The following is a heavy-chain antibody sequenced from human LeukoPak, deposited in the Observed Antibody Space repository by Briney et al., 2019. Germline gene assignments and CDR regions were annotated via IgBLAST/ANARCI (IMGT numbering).Heavy chain of an antibody. CDR1: GFRFHIYW. Sequence: GESLKISCQGSGFRFHIYWIGWVRQIPGKGLEWMDNIYPGDSDTRFSPSFQGQLTMSADRSSGTAYVQWSSLKDSGTAMYYCARRQGGQNWYFDLWGRGTTVTVSS. V-gene: IGHV5-51*01. CDR3: ARRQGGQNWYFDL. CDR2: IYPGDSDT. J-gene: IGHJ2*01. D-gene: IGHD3-16*01.